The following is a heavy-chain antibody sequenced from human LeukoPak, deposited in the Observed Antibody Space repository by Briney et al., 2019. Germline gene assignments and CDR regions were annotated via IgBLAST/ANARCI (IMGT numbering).Heavy chain of an antibody. CDR1: GGSISSYY. CDR2: IYYSGST. Sequence: SETLSLTCTVSGGSISSYYWSWIRQPPGKGLEWIGYIYYSGSTNYNPSLKSRVTTSVDTSKNQFSLKLSSVTAADTAVYYCAVTDYCGGDCYSDYWGQGTLVTVSS. V-gene: IGHV4-59*01. D-gene: IGHD2-21*02. J-gene: IGHJ4*02. CDR3: AVTDYCGGDCYSDY.